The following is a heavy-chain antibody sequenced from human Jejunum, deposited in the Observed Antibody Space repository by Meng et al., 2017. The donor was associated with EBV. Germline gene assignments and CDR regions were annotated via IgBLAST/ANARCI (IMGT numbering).Heavy chain of an antibody. Sequence: QVDLVQSGSELKNPGASVKVSCKASGYTFTSSGINWVRQAPGQGLEWMGWINTNTGYPTYAQDFTGRFVFSLDTSVSTAYLQITSLSTEDNAVYYCTRVRPGGGWFDPWGQGTLVTVSS. D-gene: IGHD2-8*02. CDR1: GYTFTSSG. CDR2: INTNTGYP. V-gene: IGHV7-4-1*02. CDR3: TRVRPGGGWFDP. J-gene: IGHJ5*02.